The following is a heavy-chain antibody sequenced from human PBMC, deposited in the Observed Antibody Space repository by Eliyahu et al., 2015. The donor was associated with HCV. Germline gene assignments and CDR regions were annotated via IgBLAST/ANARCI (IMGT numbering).Heavy chain of an antibody. D-gene: IGHD3-22*01. CDR1: GGSISSSSYY. CDR3: VVNVGRFPGGV. J-gene: IGHJ6*02. Sequence: QLQLQESGPGLVKPSETLSLTCTVSGGSISSSSYYWGWIRQPPGKGLEWIGSIYYSGSTYYNPSLKSRVTISVDTSKNQFSLKLSSVTAADTAVYYRVVNVGRFPGGVWGQGTTVTVSS. CDR2: IYYSGST. V-gene: IGHV4-39*01.